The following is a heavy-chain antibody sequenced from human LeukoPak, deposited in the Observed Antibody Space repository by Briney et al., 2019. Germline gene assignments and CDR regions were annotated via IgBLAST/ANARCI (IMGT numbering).Heavy chain of an antibody. CDR2: IRYDGSNK. CDR1: GFTFSSYG. Sequence: PGGSLRLSCAASGFTFSSYGMHWVRQAPGKGLEWVAFIRYDGSNKYYADSVKGRFTISRDNSKNTLYLQMNSLRAEDTAVYYCAKDDSSGSTLGYMDVWGKGTTVTVSS. CDR3: AKDDSSGSTLGYMDV. J-gene: IGHJ6*03. D-gene: IGHD3-22*01. V-gene: IGHV3-30*02.